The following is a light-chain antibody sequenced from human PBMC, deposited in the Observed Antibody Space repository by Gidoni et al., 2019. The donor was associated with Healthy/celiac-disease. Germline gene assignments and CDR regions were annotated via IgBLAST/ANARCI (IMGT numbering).Light chain of an antibody. CDR2: GAS. J-gene: IGKJ5*01. CDR1: QNSITW. CDR3: QQANSFPIT. V-gene: IGKV1-12*01. Sequence: DIQMTQSPSSVSASVGDRVTITCRASQNSITWLAWYQQKPGKAPKFLIYGASTLHGGVPSRFSGSGSGTEFTLTISSLQPEDFATYYCQQANSFPITFGQGTRLEL.